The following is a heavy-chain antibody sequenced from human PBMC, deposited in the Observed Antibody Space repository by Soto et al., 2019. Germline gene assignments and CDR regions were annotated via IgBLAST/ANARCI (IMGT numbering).Heavy chain of an antibody. V-gene: IGHV3-23*01. CDR2: ISGSGGST. D-gene: IGHD6-19*01. J-gene: IGHJ4*02. Sequence: EVQLLESGGGLVQPGGSLRLSCAASGFTFSSYAMSWVRQAPGKGLEWVSAISGSGGSTYYADSVKGRFTISRDNSKNTLYLQMNSLRAEDTAVYYCAKSVVHGADAVAVPFGYWGQGTLVTVSS. CDR3: AKSVVHGADAVAVPFGY. CDR1: GFTFSSYA.